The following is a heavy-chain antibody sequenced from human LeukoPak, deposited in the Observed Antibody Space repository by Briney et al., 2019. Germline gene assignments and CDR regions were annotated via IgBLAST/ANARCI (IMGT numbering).Heavy chain of an antibody. D-gene: IGHD6-19*01. J-gene: IGHJ4*02. CDR2: ISGSGGST. CDR1: GFTFSSYS. Sequence: PGGSLRLSCAASGFTFSSYSMNWVRQAPGKGLEWVSAISGSGGSTYYADSVKGRFTISRDNSKNTPYLQMNSLRAEDTAVYYCASARIAVAGTPLWGQGTLVTVSS. V-gene: IGHV3-23*01. CDR3: ASARIAVAGTPL.